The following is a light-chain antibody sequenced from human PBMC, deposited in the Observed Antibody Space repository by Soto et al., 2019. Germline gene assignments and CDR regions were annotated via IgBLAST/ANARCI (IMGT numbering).Light chain of an antibody. CDR3: QQYGSSPRG. CDR1: QSVSSSY. Sequence: EIVLTQSPGTLSLSPGERATLFCRASQSVSSSYLAWYQQKPGQAPRLLIYGASSRATGIPDRFSGSGSGTDFTLTISRLEPEDFAVYYCQQYGSSPRGFGQGTKVEIK. V-gene: IGKV3-20*01. CDR2: GAS. J-gene: IGKJ1*01.